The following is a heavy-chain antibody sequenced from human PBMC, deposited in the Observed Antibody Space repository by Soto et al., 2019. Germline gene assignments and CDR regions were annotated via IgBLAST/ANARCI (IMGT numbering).Heavy chain of an antibody. V-gene: IGHV3-48*01. CDR2: ISGRSSAI. D-gene: IGHD6-19*01. CDR1: GFTFSTYS. Sequence: EVQLVESGGGLVQPGGSLRLSCAASGFTFSTYSLNWVRQAPGKGLEWVSYISGRSSAIYYADSVKGRFTISRDNAKNSRYLQMNSLRAEDTAVYYCVKDGSSGWPDYYCMAVWGQGTTVTVSS. CDR3: VKDGSSGWPDYYCMAV. J-gene: IGHJ6*02.